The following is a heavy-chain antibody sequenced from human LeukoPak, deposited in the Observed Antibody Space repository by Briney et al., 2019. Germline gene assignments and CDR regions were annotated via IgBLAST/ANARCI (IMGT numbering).Heavy chain of an antibody. CDR3: ARGSVGAVAGRDIDY. CDR1: GYTFTSYG. D-gene: IGHD6-19*01. V-gene: IGHV1-18*01. Sequence: PWASVKVSCKASGYTFTSYGISWVRQAPGQGLEWMGWISAYNGNTNYAQKFQGRVTMTRDTSTSTVYMELSSLRSEDTAVYYCARGSVGAVAGRDIDYWGQGTLVTVSS. J-gene: IGHJ4*02. CDR2: ISAYNGNT.